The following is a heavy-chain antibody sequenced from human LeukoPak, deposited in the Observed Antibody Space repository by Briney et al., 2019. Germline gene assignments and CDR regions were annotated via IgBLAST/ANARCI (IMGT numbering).Heavy chain of an antibody. CDR2: IDPSDSYI. Sequence: KPGESLQISCKGSGSSFTSDWISWVRQLPGKGLEWMGKIDPSDSYINYSPSFQGHVTISADKSISTAFLQWSSLKASDTAMYYCARHLGSSSWIDYWGQGTLVTVSS. J-gene: IGHJ4*02. CDR1: GSSFTSDW. D-gene: IGHD6-13*01. CDR3: ARHLGSSSWIDY. V-gene: IGHV5-10-1*01.